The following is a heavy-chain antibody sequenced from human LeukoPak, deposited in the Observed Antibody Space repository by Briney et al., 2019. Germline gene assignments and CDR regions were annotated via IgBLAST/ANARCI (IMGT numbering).Heavy chain of an antibody. Sequence: ASVKVSCKATGYTFIAYYMHWVRQAPGQGLEWMGWINPNSGGTNYAQKFQGRVTMTRDTSISTAYMELSRLRSDDTAVYYCARDGDYYDSSGYYGGRGYYFDYWGQGTLVTVSS. J-gene: IGHJ4*02. V-gene: IGHV1-2*02. CDR3: ARDGDYYDSSGYYGGRGYYFDY. CDR2: INPNSGGT. D-gene: IGHD3-22*01. CDR1: GYTFIAYY.